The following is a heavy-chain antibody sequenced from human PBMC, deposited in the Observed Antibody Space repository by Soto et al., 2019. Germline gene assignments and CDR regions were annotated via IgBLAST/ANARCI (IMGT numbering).Heavy chain of an antibody. V-gene: IGHV3-21*01. CDR1: GFTFSSYS. J-gene: IGHJ6*02. Sequence: XESLRLACAASGFTFSSYSMNWVRQAPGKGLEWVSSISSSSSYIYYADSVKGRFTISRDNAKNSLYLQMNSLRAEDTAVYYCARSRGDSFDYVWGSYRPDGMDVWGQGTTVTVSS. CDR3: ARSRGDSFDYVWGSYRPDGMDV. CDR2: ISSSSSYI. D-gene: IGHD3-16*02.